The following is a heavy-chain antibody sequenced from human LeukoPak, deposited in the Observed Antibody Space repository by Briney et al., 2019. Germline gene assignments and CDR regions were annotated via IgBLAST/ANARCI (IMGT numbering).Heavy chain of an antibody. V-gene: IGHV1-24*01. D-gene: IGHD1-7*01. CDR2: FDPEDGET. J-gene: IGHJ4*02. CDR3: ATGPQVNELLPRY. Sequence: ASVKVSCKVSGYTLTELSMHWVRQAPGKGLEWMGGFDPEDGETIYAQRFQGRVTMTEDTSTDTAYMELSSLRSEDTAVYYCATGPQVNELLPRYWGQGTLVTVSS. CDR1: GYTLTELS.